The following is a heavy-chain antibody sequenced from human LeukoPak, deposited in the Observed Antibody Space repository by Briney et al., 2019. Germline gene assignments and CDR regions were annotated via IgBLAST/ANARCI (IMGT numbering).Heavy chain of an antibody. V-gene: IGHV4-59*01. Sequence: SETLSLTCPVSGGSISSYYWSWIRQPPGKGLEWIGHIYYSGSTNYNPSLKSRVTISVDTSKNQFSLKLSSVTAADTAVYYCARDEGGSAFDIGGQGTMVTVPS. J-gene: IGHJ3*02. D-gene: IGHD3-16*01. CDR1: GGSISSYY. CDR3: ARDEGGSAFDI. CDR2: IYYSGST.